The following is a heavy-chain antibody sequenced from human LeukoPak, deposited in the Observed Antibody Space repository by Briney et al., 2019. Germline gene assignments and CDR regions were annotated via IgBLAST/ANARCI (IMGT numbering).Heavy chain of an antibody. D-gene: IGHD1-26*01. CDR3: ARGGAVGTTTVAFDI. J-gene: IGHJ3*02. Sequence: GGSLRLSCAASGFTFSSYWMHWVRQAPGKGLVWVSRINNDGSSTTYADSVKGRFTISRDNAKNTLYLQMNSLRAEDTAVYYCARGGAVGTTTVAFDIWGQGTMVTVSS. V-gene: IGHV3-74*01. CDR2: INNDGSST. CDR1: GFTFSSYW.